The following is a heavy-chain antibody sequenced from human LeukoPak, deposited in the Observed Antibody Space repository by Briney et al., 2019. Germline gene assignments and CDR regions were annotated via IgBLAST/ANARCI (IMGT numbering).Heavy chain of an antibody. CDR3: ARLRGYSYVDDY. D-gene: IGHD5-18*01. V-gene: IGHV1-69*06. Sequence: SVKVSCKASGGTFSSYAISWVRQAPGQGLEWMGGIIPIFGTANYAQKFQGRVTITADKSTSTAYMELSSLRSGDTAVYYCARLRGYSYVDDYWGQGTLVTVSS. J-gene: IGHJ4*02. CDR1: GGTFSSYA. CDR2: IIPIFGTA.